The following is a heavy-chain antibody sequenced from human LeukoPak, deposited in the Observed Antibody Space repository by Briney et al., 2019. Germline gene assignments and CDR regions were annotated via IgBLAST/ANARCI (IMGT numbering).Heavy chain of an antibody. D-gene: IGHD3-10*01. J-gene: IGHJ1*01. CDR2: IRYDGNNE. V-gene: IGHV3-30*02. CDR3: AKGPGELWFGELGAEYFQH. Sequence: GGSLRLSCVASGFSFSDYDMHWVRQAPGKGLEWVAFIRYDGNNEYYADSVKGRFTISRDNSKNTLYLQMNSLRAEDTAVYYCAKGPGELWFGELGAEYFQHWGQGTLVTVSS. CDR1: GFSFSDYD.